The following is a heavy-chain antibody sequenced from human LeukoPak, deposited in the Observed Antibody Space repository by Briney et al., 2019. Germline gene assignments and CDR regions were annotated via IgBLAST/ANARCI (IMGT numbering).Heavy chain of an antibody. CDR1: GGPFSGYY. Sequence: SETLSLTCAVYGGPFSGYYWSWIRQPPGKGLEWIGEINHSGSTNYNPSLKSRVTISVDTSKNQFSLKLSSVTAADTAVYYCARELWLAPSYWGQGTLVTVSS. CDR2: INHSGST. CDR3: ARELWLAPSY. V-gene: IGHV4-34*01. D-gene: IGHD6-19*01. J-gene: IGHJ4*02.